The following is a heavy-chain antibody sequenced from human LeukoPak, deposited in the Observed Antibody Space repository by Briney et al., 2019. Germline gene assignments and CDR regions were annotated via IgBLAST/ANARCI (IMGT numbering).Heavy chain of an antibody. Sequence: GASVKVSCKASGGTFSSYAISWVRQAPGQGLEWMGGIIPIFGTANYAQKFQGRVTITADESTSTAYMELSSLRSEDTAVYYCARYDYAQGWYYFDYWGQGTLVTVSS. CDR1: GGTFSSYA. V-gene: IGHV1-69*13. CDR3: ARYDYAQGWYYFDY. D-gene: IGHD4-17*01. CDR2: IIPIFGTA. J-gene: IGHJ4*02.